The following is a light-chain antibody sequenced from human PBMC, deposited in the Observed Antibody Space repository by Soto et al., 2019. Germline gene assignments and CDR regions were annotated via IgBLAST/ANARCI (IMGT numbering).Light chain of an antibody. V-gene: IGKV1-33*01. CDR3: QQYDNLPRYT. Sequence: DIPMTQSPSSLSASVGDRVTITCQASQDISNYLNWYQQKPGKAPKLLIYDASNLETGVPSRFSGSGSGTVFTFAISSLQPEDIATYYCQQYDNLPRYTFGQGTKLEIK. CDR2: DAS. J-gene: IGKJ2*01. CDR1: QDISNY.